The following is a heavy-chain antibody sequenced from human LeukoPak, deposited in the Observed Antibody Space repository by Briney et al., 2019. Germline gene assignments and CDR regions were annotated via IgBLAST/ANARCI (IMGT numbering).Heavy chain of an antibody. CDR1: GFTVSSNY. J-gene: IGHJ3*02. D-gene: IGHD6-6*01. CDR2: IYSGGST. CDR3: AKGKEYSSSSAAFDI. V-gene: IGHV3-53*05. Sequence: GGSLRLSCAASGFTVSSNYMSWVRQAPGKGLEWVSVIYSGGSTYYADSVKGRFTISRDNAKNSLYLQMNSLRAEDMALYYCAKGKEYSSSSAAFDIWGQGTMVTVSS.